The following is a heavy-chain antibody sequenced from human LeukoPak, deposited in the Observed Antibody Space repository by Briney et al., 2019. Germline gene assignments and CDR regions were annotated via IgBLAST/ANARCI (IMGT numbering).Heavy chain of an antibody. CDR2: ISAYNGNT. Sequence: ASVKVSCKASGYTFTSYGISWVRQAPGQGLEWMGWISAYNGNTNYAQKLQGRVTMTTDTSTSTAYMELRSLRSDDTAVYYCARVTIWYYDILTGYSTGYYFDYWGQGTLVTVSS. CDR1: GYTFTSYG. CDR3: ARVTIWYYDILTGYSTGYYFDY. J-gene: IGHJ4*02. D-gene: IGHD3-9*01. V-gene: IGHV1-18*01.